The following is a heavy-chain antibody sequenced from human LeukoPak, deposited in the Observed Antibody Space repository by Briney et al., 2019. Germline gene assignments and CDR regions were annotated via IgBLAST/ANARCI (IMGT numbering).Heavy chain of an antibody. CDR3: ARERKRNGYNVQNWFDP. V-gene: IGHV1-2*06. J-gene: IGHJ5*02. Sequence: ASVNVSCKASGYTFTGYYMHWVRQAPGQGLEWMGRINPNSGGTNYAQKFQGRVTMTRDTSISTAYMELSRLRSDDTAVYYCARERKRNGYNVQNWFDPWGQGTLVTVSS. D-gene: IGHD5-24*01. CDR2: INPNSGGT. CDR1: GYTFTGYY.